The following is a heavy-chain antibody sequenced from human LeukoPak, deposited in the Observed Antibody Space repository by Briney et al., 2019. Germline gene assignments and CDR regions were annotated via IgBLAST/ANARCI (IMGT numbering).Heavy chain of an antibody. D-gene: IGHD2-2*01. CDR1: GGSISSYY. CDR2: IYYSGST. V-gene: IGHV4-59*01. CDR3: ARQAFCSSTSCYPFQH. Sequence: SETLSLTCTVSGGSISSYYWSWIRQPPGKGLEWIGYIYYSGSTNYNPSLKSRVTISVEKSKKKFSLKLSSVTAADTAVYYCARQAFCSSTSCYPFQHWGQGTLVTVSS. J-gene: IGHJ1*01.